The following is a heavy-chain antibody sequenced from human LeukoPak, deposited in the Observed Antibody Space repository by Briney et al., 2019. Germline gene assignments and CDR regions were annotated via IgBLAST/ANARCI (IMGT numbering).Heavy chain of an antibody. D-gene: IGHD3-22*01. Sequence: GGSLRLSCAASGFTFSSYSMNWVRQAPGKGLEWVSYISSSSTIHYADSVKGRFTISRDNAKNSLYLQMNSLRAEDTAVYYCARDGGLITYYYDSSGYYFDYWGQGTLVTVSS. J-gene: IGHJ4*02. CDR2: ISSSSTI. CDR3: ARDGGLITYYYDSSGYYFDY. CDR1: GFTFSSYS. V-gene: IGHV3-48*04.